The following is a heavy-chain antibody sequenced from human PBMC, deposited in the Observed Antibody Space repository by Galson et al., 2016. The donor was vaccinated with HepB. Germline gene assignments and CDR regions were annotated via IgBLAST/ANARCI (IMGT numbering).Heavy chain of an antibody. V-gene: IGHV4-61*02. D-gene: IGHD3/OR15-3a*01. CDR1: GDSITSGAFD. J-gene: IGHJ5*02. Sequence: TLSLTCTISGDSITSGAFDWTWIRQPAGKGLEWIGRIYTTGSTRYSPPLKSRVSISIDTSKTQVSLSLTYATAADSAVYYCARARAGRWTGALSSWGQGTLVTVSS. CDR2: IYTTGST. CDR3: ARARAGRWTGALSS.